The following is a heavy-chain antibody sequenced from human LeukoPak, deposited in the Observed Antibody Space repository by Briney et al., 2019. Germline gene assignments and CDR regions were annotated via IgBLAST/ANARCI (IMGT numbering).Heavy chain of an antibody. CDR1: GGSISSYY. J-gene: IGHJ4*02. Sequence: SEALSLTCTVSGGSISSYYWIWIRQPPGKGLEWIGYIYYSGSTSYNPSIKSRVTISVDTSKNQFSLNLSSVTAADTAVYYCARWADCSNISCRKGFDYWGQGTLVTVSS. V-gene: IGHV4-59*01. D-gene: IGHD2-2*01. CDR3: ARWADCSNISCRKGFDY. CDR2: IYYSGST.